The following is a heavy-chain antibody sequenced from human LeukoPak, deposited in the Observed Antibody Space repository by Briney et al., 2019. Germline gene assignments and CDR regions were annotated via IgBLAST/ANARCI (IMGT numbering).Heavy chain of an antibody. Sequence: PSQTLSLTCTVSGGSISSGSYYWSWIRQPAGKGLEWIGRIYTSGSTNYNPSLKSRVTISVDTSKNQFSLKLSSVTAADTAVYYCARDSSPAYCSSTSCPLVYWGQGTLVIVSS. J-gene: IGHJ4*02. V-gene: IGHV4-61*02. CDR2: IYTSGST. CDR3: ARDSSPAYCSSTSCPLVY. CDR1: GGSISSGSYY. D-gene: IGHD2-2*01.